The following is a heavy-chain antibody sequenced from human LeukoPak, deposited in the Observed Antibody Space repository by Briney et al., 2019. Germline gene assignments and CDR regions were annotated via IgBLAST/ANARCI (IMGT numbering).Heavy chain of an antibody. J-gene: IGHJ3*02. CDR1: GYTFTGYY. CDR2: INPNSGGT. Sequence: ASVKVSCKASGYTFTGYYMHWVRQAPGQGLEWMGWINPNSGGTNYAQKFQGRVTMTRDTSISTAYMELCRLRSDDTAVYYCARELEGYCSGGSCYDPDAFDIWGQGTMVTVSS. V-gene: IGHV1-2*02. D-gene: IGHD2-15*01. CDR3: ARELEGYCSGGSCYDPDAFDI.